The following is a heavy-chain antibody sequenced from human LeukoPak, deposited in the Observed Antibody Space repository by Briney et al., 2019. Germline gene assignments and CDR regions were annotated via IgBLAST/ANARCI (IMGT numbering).Heavy chain of an antibody. J-gene: IGHJ4*02. CDR1: GGSISSSSYY. CDR2: IYYSGST. V-gene: IGHV4-39*07. CDR3: ARVEGATHIDY. D-gene: IGHD1-26*01. Sequence: SETLSPTCTVSGGSISSSSYYWGWIRQPPGKGLEWIGSIYYSGSTTYNPSLKSRVTISLDTSRYQFSLRLSTVTAADTAVYYCARVEGATHIDYWGRGTLVTVTP.